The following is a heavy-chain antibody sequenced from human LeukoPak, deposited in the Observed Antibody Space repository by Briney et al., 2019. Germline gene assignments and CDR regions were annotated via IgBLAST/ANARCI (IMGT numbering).Heavy chain of an antibody. J-gene: IGHJ6*03. CDR3: AKVCRTGYMDV. CDR2: ISYDGSNK. V-gene: IGHV3-30*04. Sequence: GGSLRLSCAASGFTFSSYAMHWVRQAPGKGLEWVAVISYDGSNKYYADSVKGRFTISRDNSKNTLYLQMNSLRAEDTAVYYCAKVCRTGYMDVWGKGTTVTVSS. D-gene: IGHD1-14*01. CDR1: GFTFSSYA.